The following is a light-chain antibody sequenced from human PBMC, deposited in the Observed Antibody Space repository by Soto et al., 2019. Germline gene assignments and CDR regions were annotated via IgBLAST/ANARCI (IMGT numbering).Light chain of an antibody. CDR3: QSYDSSLSGGV. CDR2: GNS. Sequence: QSVLTQPPSVSGARGQRVTISCTGSSSNIGAGYDVHWYQQLPGTAPKLLIYGNSNRPSGVPDRFSGSKSGTSASLAITGLQAEDEADYYCQSYDSSLSGGVFGTGTKLTVL. J-gene: IGLJ1*01. CDR1: SSNIGAGYD. V-gene: IGLV1-40*01.